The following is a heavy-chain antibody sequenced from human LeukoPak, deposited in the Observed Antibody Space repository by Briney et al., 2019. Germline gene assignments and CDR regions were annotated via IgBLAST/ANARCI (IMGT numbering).Heavy chain of an antibody. J-gene: IGHJ4*02. CDR2: INHSGST. V-gene: IGHV4-34*01. Sequence: SETLSLTCVVYGWSFSGYYWRWIRQPPGKGLEWIGEINHSGSTNYNPSLKSRVTISVDTSKNQFSLKLSSVTAADTAVYYCARGSKYSSGWYAGYFDYWGQGTLVTVSS. D-gene: IGHD6-19*01. CDR3: ARGSKYSSGWYAGYFDY. CDR1: GWSFSGYY.